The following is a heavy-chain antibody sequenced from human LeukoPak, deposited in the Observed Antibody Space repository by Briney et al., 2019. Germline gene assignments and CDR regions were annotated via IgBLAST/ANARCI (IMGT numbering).Heavy chain of an antibody. CDR2: IKQDGSEK. D-gene: IGHD6-13*01. V-gene: IGHV3-7*01. CDR3: ARDLDSSSWYDYFDY. CDR1: GFTFSSYW. J-gene: IGHJ4*02. Sequence: PGGSLRLSCAASGFTFSSYWMSWVRQAPGKGLEWVANIKQDGSEKYYVDSVKGRFTISRDNAKNSLYLQMNSLRAEDTAVYYCARDLDSSSWYDYFDYWGQGTLVTVSS.